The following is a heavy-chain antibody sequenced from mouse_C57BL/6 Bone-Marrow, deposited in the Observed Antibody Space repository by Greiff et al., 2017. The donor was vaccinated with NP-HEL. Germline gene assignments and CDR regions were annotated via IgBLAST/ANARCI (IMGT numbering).Heavy chain of an antibody. CDR3: TTDDRLRRAWFAY. J-gene: IGHJ3*01. CDR2: IDPEDGDT. V-gene: IGHV14-1*01. Sequence: EVQLQQSGAELVRPGASVKLSCTASGFNIKDYYMHWVKQRPEQGLEWIGRIDPEDGDTEYAPKFQGQATMTADTSSNTAYLQLSSLTSEDTAVYYCTTDDRLRRAWFAYWGKGTLVTVSA. CDR1: GFNIKDYY. D-gene: IGHD2-4*01.